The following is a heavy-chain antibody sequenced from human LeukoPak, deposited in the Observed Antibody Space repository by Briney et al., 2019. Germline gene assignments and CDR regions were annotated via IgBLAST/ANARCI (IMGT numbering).Heavy chain of an antibody. CDR3: ARGRRAFDF. V-gene: IGHV4-34*01. Sequence: NPSETLSLTCAVYVGSFSGHYWSWIRQPPGKGLEWIGEINHSGSTNYNPSLKSRVTISGDTSKNQFSLKLTSVTAADTAVYYCARGRRAFDFWGQGTTVTVSS. J-gene: IGHJ3*01. CDR2: INHSGST. CDR1: VGSFSGHY.